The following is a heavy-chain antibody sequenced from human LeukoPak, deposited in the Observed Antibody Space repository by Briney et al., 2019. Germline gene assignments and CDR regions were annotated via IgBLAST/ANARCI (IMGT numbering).Heavy chain of an antibody. Sequence: SQTLSLTCTVSGGSISSGDSFWSWIRQPAGKGLEWIGYIYYSGSTYYIPSLIGRLTMSVDTSMNQLSLKLTSVTAADTAVYYCARIDYDAVGAFDIWGQGTLVTVSS. CDR3: ARIDYDAVGAFDI. CDR1: GGSISSGDSF. J-gene: IGHJ3*02. D-gene: IGHD4-17*01. V-gene: IGHV4-30-4*01. CDR2: IYYSGST.